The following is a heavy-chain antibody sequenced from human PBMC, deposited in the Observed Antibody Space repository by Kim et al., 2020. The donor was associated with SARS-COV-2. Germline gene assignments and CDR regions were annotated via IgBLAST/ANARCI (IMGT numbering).Heavy chain of an antibody. V-gene: IGHV5-51*01. J-gene: IGHJ3*02. CDR3: ASDYGGKVARRAFDI. D-gene: IGHD4-17*01. CDR2: IYPGDSDT. Sequence: GESLKISCKGSGYSFTSYWIGWVRQMPGKGLEWMGIIYPGDSDTRYSPSFQGQVTISADKSISTAYLQWSSLKASDTAMYYCASDYGGKVARRAFDIWGQGTMVTVSS. CDR1: GYSFTSYW.